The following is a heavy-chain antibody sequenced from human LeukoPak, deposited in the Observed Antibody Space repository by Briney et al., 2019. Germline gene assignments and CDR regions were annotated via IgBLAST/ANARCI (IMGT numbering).Heavy chain of an antibody. CDR1: GGSFSGYY. D-gene: IGHD5-18*01. Sequence: SETLSLTCAVHGGSFSGYYWSWIRQPPGKGLEWIGEINHSGSTNYNPSLKSRVTISVDTSKNQFSLKLSSVTAADTAVYYCARVSYGLPYFDYWGQGTLVTVSS. V-gene: IGHV4-34*01. CDR2: INHSGST. CDR3: ARVSYGLPYFDY. J-gene: IGHJ4*02.